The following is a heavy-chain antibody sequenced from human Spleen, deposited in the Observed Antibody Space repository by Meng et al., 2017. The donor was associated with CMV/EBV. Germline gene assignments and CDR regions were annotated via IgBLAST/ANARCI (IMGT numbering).Heavy chain of an antibody. CDR1: GFTFSSYS. CDR2: ISSSSSYI. V-gene: IGHV3-21*01. J-gene: IGHJ4*02. Sequence: GESLKITCAASGFTFSSYSMNWVRQAPGKGLEWVSSISSSSSYIYYADSVKGRFTISRDNAKNSLYLQMNSLRAEDTAVYYCAREDPDTSCPDYWGQGTLVTVSS. CDR3: AREDPDTSCPDY. D-gene: IGHD2-2*01.